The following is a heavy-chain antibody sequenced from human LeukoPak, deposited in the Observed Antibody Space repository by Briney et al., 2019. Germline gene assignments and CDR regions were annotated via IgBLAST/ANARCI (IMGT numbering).Heavy chain of an antibody. Sequence: PGGSLRLSCAASGFTFSNFSIHWVRQAPGKGLGWVAFIRYDASDKYYVDSVKGRFAISRDNSKNTLYLHMNSLRAEDTAVYYCARDHIASSGRRYFDYWGQGTLVTVSS. CDR1: GFTFSNFS. CDR2: IRYDASDK. V-gene: IGHV3-30*02. D-gene: IGHD2-15*01. CDR3: ARDHIASSGRRYFDY. J-gene: IGHJ4*02.